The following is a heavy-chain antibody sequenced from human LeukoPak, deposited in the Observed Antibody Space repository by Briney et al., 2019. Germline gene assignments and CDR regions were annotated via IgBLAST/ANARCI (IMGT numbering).Heavy chain of an antibody. CDR2: IYAGVSSGA. CDR1: GFGVSSNY. V-gene: IGHV3-53*04. D-gene: IGHD5-24*01. CDR3: LRQGHGNPPR. J-gene: IGHJ4*02. Sequence: GGSRRLSCAASGFGVSSNYMSWVRQAPGKWLEWVALIYAGVSSGAYYADSARGRFTGSRHDSKNTLDLKMNSLRVDDTAVSYCLRQGHGNPPRWGQGTMVTVSS.